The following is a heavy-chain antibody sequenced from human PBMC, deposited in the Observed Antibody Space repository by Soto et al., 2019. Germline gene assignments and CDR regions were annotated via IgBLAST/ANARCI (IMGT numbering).Heavy chain of an antibody. Sequence: PSETLSLTCTVSGGSISSGDYYWSWIRQHPGKGLEWIGYIYYIGSTCYNPSLKSRVTISLDTSKNQFSLKLSSVTAADTAVYYCATSHSGSYLAYWGQGTLVTVSS. CDR3: ATSHSGSYLAY. V-gene: IGHV4-31*03. J-gene: IGHJ4*02. D-gene: IGHD1-26*01. CDR2: IYYIGST. CDR1: GGSISSGDYY.